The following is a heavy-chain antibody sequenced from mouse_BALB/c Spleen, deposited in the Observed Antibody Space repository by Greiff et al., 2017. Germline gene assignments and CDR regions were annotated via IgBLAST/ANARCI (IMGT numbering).Heavy chain of an antibody. CDR2: ISYDGSN. J-gene: IGHJ1*01. CDR1: GYSITSGYY. Sequence: VQLQQSGPGLVKPSQSLSLTCSVTGYSITSGYYWNWIRQFPGNQLEWMGYISYDGSNNYNPSLKNRISITRDTSKNQFFLKLNSVTTEDTATYYCARAYYGSRYWYFDVWGAGTTVTVSS. V-gene: IGHV3-6*02. D-gene: IGHD1-1*01. CDR3: ARAYYGSRYWYFDV.